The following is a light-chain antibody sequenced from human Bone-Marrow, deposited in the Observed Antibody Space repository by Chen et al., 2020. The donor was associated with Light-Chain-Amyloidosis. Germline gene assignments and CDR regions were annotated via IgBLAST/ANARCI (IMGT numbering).Light chain of an antibody. Sequence: QSVLTQPPSASETPGQRVSISCSGASSNIGRNTVNWYQQLPGAAPKLVIYSNDQRPIGGSDRFSGSKSGTSASLAITGLRSEDEADYYCTAWDDSLNVRVFGGGTKLTVL. J-gene: IGLJ2*01. V-gene: IGLV1-44*01. CDR2: SND. CDR1: SSNIGRNT. CDR3: TAWDDSLNVRV.